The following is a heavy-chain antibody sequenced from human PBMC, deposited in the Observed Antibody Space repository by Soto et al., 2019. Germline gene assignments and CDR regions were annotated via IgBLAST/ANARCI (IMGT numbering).Heavy chain of an antibody. CDR2: INHSGST. D-gene: IGHD6-13*01. J-gene: IGHJ6*02. CDR3: ARVSIAAAGTFRYYYYGMDV. CDR1: GGSFSGYY. V-gene: IGHV4-34*01. Sequence: PSETLSLTCAVYGGSFSGYYWSWIRQPPGKGLEWIGEINHSGSTNYNPSLKSRVTISVDTSKNQFSLKLSSVTAADTAVYYCARVSIAAAGTFRYYYYGMDVWGQGTTVTVSS.